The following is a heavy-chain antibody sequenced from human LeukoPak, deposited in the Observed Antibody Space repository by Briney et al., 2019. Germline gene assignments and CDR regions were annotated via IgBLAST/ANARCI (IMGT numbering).Heavy chain of an antibody. CDR1: GFTFGVYA. J-gene: IGHJ6*03. Sequence: GRSLRLSCTACGFTFGVYAMSGVCQGPGKGLEWVAFIRSKVYGGTTEYAASVKGRFTISRDDSKSIAYLQMNSLKTEDTAVYYCTRGSRYCDSTSCPYYYMDVWGKGTTVTVSS. V-gene: IGHV3-49*04. CDR3: TRGSRYCDSTSCPYYYMDV. D-gene: IGHD2-2*01. CDR2: IRSKVYGGTT.